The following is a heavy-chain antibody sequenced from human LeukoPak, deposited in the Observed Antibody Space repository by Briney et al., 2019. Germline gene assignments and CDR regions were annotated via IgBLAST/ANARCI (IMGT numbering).Heavy chain of an antibody. D-gene: IGHD3-10*01. J-gene: IGHJ4*02. CDR2: MNPNSGNT. CDR3: ARDLDYYGSGTLY. CDR1: GYTFTSYD. V-gene: IGHV1-8*01. Sequence: ASVKVSCKASGYTFTSYDINWVRQATGQGLEWMGWMNPNSGNTGYAQKFQGRVTMTRNTSISTAYMELSSLRSDDTAVYYCARDLDYYGSGTLYWGQGTLVTVSS.